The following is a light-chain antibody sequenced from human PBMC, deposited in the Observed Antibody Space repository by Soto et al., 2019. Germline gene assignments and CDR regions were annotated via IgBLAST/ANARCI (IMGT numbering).Light chain of an antibody. CDR3: QSYDTSLSGYVV. CDR2: GNS. J-gene: IGLJ2*01. Sequence: QSVLTQPPSVSGAPGQRVTISCTGSSSNIGAGYGVHWYQQLPGTAPKLLIYGNSNRPSGVPDRFSGSKSGPSASLAITGLQAEDEADYYCQSYDTSLSGYVVFGGGTKLTVL. CDR1: SSNIGAGYG. V-gene: IGLV1-40*01.